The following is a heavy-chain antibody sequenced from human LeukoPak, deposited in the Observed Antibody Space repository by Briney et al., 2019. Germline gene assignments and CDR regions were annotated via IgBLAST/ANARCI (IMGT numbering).Heavy chain of an antibody. CDR2: IKSKTDGGTT. V-gene: IGHV3-15*01. D-gene: IGHD4-17*01. J-gene: IGHJ6*03. Sequence: PGGSLRLSCAASGFTFSNAWMSWVRQAPGKGLEWVGRIKSKTDGGTTDYAAPVKGRFTISRDDSKNTLYLQMNSLKTEDTAVYYCTTDLDYDYYYYYMDVWGKGTTVTVSS. CDR1: GFTFSNAW. CDR3: TTDLDYDYYYYYMDV.